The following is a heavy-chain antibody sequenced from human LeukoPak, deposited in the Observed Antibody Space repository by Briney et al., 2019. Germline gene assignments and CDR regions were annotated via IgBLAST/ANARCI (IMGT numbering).Heavy chain of an antibody. CDR2: IYTSGST. V-gene: IGHV4-4*09. Sequence: SETLSLTCTVSGGSISSYYWSWIRQPPGKGLEWIGYIYTSGSTNYNPSLKSRVTISVDTSRNQFSLKLSSVTAADTAVYYCARLNEGAISTWGQGTLVTVSS. J-gene: IGHJ5*02. CDR3: ARLNEGAIST. CDR1: GGSISSYY. D-gene: IGHD2/OR15-2a*01.